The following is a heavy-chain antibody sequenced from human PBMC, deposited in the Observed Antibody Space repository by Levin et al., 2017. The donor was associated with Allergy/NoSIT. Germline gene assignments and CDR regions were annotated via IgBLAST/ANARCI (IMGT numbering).Heavy chain of an antibody. V-gene: IGHV1-8*01. CDR1: GYTFTSYD. Sequence: GESLKISCKASGYTFTSYDINWVRQATGQGLEWMGWMNPNSGNTGYAQKFQGRVTMTRNTSISTAYMELSSLRSEDTAVYYCARGGKRITIFGVVASNWFDPWGQGTLVTVSS. CDR2: MNPNSGNT. J-gene: IGHJ5*02. CDR3: ARGGKRITIFGVVASNWFDP. D-gene: IGHD3-3*01.